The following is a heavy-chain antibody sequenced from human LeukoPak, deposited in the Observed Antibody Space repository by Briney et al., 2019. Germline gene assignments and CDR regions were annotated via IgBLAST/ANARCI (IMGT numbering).Heavy chain of an antibody. CDR1: GGTFSSYA. D-gene: IGHD6-6*01. CDR2: IIPIFGTA. CDR3: ARDAGGSSSEGY. J-gene: IGHJ4*02. Sequence: EASVKVSCKASGGTFSSYAISWVRQAPGQGLEWMGGIIPIFGTANYAQKFQGRVTITADESTSTAYMELSSLRSEDTAVYYCARDAGGSSSEGYWGQGTLVTVSS. V-gene: IGHV1-69*13.